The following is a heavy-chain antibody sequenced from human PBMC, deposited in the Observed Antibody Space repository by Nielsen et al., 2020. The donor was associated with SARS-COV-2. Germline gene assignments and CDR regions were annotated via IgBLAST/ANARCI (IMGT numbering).Heavy chain of an antibody. V-gene: IGHV3-7*03. CDR3: ARVEGSSWYFDY. Sequence: GESLKISCAASGFTFSSYWLSWVRQAPGKGLEWVANIKQDGSEKYYVDSVKGRFTISRDNAKTSLSLQMNSLRVEDTAVYYCARVEGSSWYFDYWGQGTLVTVSS. CDR2: IKQDGSEK. CDR1: GFTFSSYW. J-gene: IGHJ4*02. D-gene: IGHD6-13*01.